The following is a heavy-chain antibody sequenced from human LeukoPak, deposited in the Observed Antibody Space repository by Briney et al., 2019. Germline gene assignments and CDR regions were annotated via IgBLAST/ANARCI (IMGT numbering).Heavy chain of an antibody. D-gene: IGHD1-1*01. CDR2: IRSKAYGETA. Sequence: GGSLRLSCTASGFAFGDYAMSWIRQAPGKGLEWVGFIRSKAYGETADYAASVKGRFTISRDDSKAIAYLQMNSLKTEDTAVYHCTRDRGAYNLYDYWGQGTLVTVSS. J-gene: IGHJ4*02. CDR3: TRDRGAYNLYDY. CDR1: GFAFGDYA. V-gene: IGHV3-49*03.